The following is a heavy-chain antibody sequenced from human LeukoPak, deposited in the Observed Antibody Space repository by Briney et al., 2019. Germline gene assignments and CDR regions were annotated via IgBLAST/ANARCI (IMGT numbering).Heavy chain of an antibody. CDR1: GGSFSGYY. J-gene: IGHJ4*02. CDR2: INHSGST. Sequence: SETLSLTCAVYGGSFSGYYWRWIRQPPGKGLEWIGEINHSGSTNYNPSLKSRVTISVDTSKNQFSLKLSSVTAADTAVYYCARGPQYSGSYYKYWGQGTLVTVSS. V-gene: IGHV4-34*01. CDR3: ARGPQYSGSYYKY. D-gene: IGHD1-26*01.